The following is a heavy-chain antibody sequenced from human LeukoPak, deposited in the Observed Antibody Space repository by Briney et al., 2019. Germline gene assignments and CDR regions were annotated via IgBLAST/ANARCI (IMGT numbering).Heavy chain of an antibody. CDR1: GGSISSYY. J-gene: IGHJ5*02. CDR2: IYTSGST. D-gene: IGHD6-13*01. V-gene: IGHV4-4*07. Sequence: SETLSLTCTVSGGSISSYYWSWIRQPAGKGLEWIGRIYTSGSTNYNPSLKSRVTMSVDTSKNQFSLKLSSVTAADTAVYYCARFRYSSSSASFDPWGQGTLVTVSS. CDR3: ARFRYSSSSASFDP.